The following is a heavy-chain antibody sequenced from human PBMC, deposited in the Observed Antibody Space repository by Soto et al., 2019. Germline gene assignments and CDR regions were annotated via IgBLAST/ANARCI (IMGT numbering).Heavy chain of an antibody. CDR3: ATGPHTNVGWPYYFES. J-gene: IGHJ4*02. CDR2: SSPRGDTI. V-gene: IGHV3-48*02. D-gene: IGHD6-19*01. Sequence: GSLRLACLASGFSLANYPMNWVRQTPGKGLEWISYSSPRGDTIYYADSVEGRFTISGDNARNSLSLHMSSLRDEDSALYYCATGPHTNVGWPYYFESWGQGVPVTVYS. CDR1: GFSLANYP.